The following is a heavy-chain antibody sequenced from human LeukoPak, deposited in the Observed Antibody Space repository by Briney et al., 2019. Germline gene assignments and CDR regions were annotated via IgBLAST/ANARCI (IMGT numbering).Heavy chain of an antibody. D-gene: IGHD3-10*01. CDR3: ARHALWFGELSPNFDY. Sequence: PSETLSLACTVSGYSISSGYYWGWIRQPPGKGLEWIGNIYPTGSTYYNPSLKSRVTISVDTSKNQFSLKLSSVTAADTAVYYCARHALWFGELSPNFDYWGQGTLVTVSS. J-gene: IGHJ4*02. CDR1: GYSISSGYY. CDR2: IYPTGST. V-gene: IGHV4-38-2*02.